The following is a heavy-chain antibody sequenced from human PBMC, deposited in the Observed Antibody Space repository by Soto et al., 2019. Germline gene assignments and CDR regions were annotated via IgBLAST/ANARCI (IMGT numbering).Heavy chain of an antibody. V-gene: IGHV3-23*01. J-gene: IGHJ6*02. CDR3: AKEFMVRGVPPLSFGMAV. D-gene: IGHD3-10*01. CDR1: GFTVSSYA. CDR2: ISGSGGST. Sequence: EVQLLESGGGLVQPGWSRRLSCAASGFTVSSYAMSWVRQATGKGLEWVSGISGSGGSTYYADPVKGRFTISRDNSKNTLYLQVNSLRAEDTALYYCAKEFMVRGVPPLSFGMAVWGQGTTVTVSS.